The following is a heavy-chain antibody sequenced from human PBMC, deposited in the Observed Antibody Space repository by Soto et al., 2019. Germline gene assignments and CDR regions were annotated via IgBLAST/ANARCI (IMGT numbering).Heavy chain of an antibody. J-gene: IGHJ4*02. CDR3: AKDRRTNGTTVSDRGY. Sequence: GGSLRLSCAASGFTFSSYAMSWVRQAPGKGLEWVSAISGSGGSTYYADSVKGRFTISRDNSKNTLYLQMNSLRAEDTAVYYCAKDRRTNGTTVSDRGYWGQGTLVTVSS. D-gene: IGHD1-1*01. CDR1: GFTFSSYA. V-gene: IGHV3-23*01. CDR2: ISGSGGST.